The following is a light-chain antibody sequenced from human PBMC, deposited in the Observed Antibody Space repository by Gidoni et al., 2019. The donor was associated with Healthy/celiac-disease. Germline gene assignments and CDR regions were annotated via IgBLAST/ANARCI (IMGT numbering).Light chain of an antibody. CDR2: DAS. V-gene: IGKV1-5*01. CDR3: QQYNSYPLT. J-gene: IGKJ1*01. Sequence: DIQMTQSASPLSASVGDRITITSRTSQSSSSWLAWYQQKPGKAPKLLIYDASSLESGVSSRFSGSGSGTEFSLTISSLQPDDFAAYYCQQYNSYPLTFGQGTKVEIK. CDR1: QSSSSW.